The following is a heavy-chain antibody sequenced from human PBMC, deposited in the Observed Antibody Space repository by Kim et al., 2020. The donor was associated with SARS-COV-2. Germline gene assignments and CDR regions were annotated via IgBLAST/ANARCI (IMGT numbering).Heavy chain of an antibody. CDR3: ARDLSHYDILTGYYKSYFDYDMDV. CDR1: GFTFSSYW. CDR2: IKQDGSEK. J-gene: IGHJ6*02. Sequence: GGSLRLSCAASGFTFSSYWMSWVRQAPGKGLEWVANIKQDGSEKYYVDSVKGRFTISRDNAKNSLYLQMNSMRAEETAVYYCARDLSHYDILTGYYKSYFDYDMDVWGQGTTVTVSS. D-gene: IGHD3-9*01. V-gene: IGHV3-7*03.